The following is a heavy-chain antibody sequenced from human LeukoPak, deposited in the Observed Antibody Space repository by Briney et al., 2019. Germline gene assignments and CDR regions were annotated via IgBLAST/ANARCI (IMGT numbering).Heavy chain of an antibody. J-gene: IGHJ4*02. CDR3: ASGPPFLKYFEY. CDR2: ISYDEIIT. V-gene: IGHV3-30-3*01. D-gene: IGHD3-3*01. Sequence: GGSLRLSCAASGFTFRNWAMHWVRQAPGQGLEWVAVISYDEIITYYADPVRGRFTISTDNSKNTLYLQMDSLTAEDTAVYYCASGPPFLKYFEYWGQGTLVTVSS. CDR1: GFTFRNWA.